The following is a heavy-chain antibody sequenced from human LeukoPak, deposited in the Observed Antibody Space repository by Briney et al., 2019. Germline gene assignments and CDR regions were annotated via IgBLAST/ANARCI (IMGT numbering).Heavy chain of an antibody. Sequence: GGSLRLSCAASGFTFSSYSMNWVRQAPGKGLEWVSSISSSSYIYYADSVKGRFTISRDNAKNSLSLQMNSLRAEDTAVYYCARPLMYYYGSETYFWFDPWGQGTLVTVSS. V-gene: IGHV3-21*01. J-gene: IGHJ5*01. CDR3: ARPLMYYYGSETYFWFDP. D-gene: IGHD3-10*01. CDR2: ISSSSYI. CDR1: GFTFSSYS.